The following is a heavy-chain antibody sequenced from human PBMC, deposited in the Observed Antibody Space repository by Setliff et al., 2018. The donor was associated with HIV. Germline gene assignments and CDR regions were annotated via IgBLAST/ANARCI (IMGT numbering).Heavy chain of an antibody. Sequence: GESLKISCEASGYTFTNYWIGWVRQMPGKGLEWMGIIYPGDSDIIYSPSFQGQVTISADKSITTAYLQWSSLKASDTAIYYCVRHRSAVAGTRIGYCYYMDVWGKGTMVTVSS. CDR2: IYPGDSDI. J-gene: IGHJ6*03. D-gene: IGHD6-19*01. CDR1: GYTFTNYW. CDR3: VRHRSAVAGTRIGYCYYMDV. V-gene: IGHV5-51*01.